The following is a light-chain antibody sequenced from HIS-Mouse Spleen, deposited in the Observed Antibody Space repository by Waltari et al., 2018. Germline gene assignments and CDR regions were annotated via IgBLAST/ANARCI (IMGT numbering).Light chain of an antibody. Sequence: SYELTQPPSVSVSPGPTARITCPGDALPRQYAYWYQQKPGQAPVLVIYKDSERPSGIPERFSGSSSGTTVTLTISGVQAEDEADYYCQSADSSGTLYVFGTGTKVTVL. CDR1: ALPRQY. CDR2: KDS. J-gene: IGLJ1*01. V-gene: IGLV3-25*03. CDR3: QSADSSGTLYV.